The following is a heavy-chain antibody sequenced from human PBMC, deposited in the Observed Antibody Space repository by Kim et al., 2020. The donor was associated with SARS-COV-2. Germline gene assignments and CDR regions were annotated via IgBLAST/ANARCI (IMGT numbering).Heavy chain of an antibody. V-gene: IGHV1-46*01. CDR2: INPSGGST. CDR1: GYTFTSYY. Sequence: ASVKVSCKASGYTFTSYYMHWVRQAPGQGLEWMGIINPSGGSTSYAQKFQGRVTMTRDTSTSTVYMELSSLRSEDTAVYYCARDPSSDSSGYYYFDYWGQGTLVTVSS. J-gene: IGHJ4*02. CDR3: ARDPSSDSSGYYYFDY. D-gene: IGHD3-22*01.